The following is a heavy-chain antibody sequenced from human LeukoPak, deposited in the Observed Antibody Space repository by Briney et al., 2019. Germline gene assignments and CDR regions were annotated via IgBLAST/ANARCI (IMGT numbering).Heavy chain of an antibody. Sequence: GGSLRLSCAAPGFTFSSYAMSWVRQAPGKGLEWVSAISGSGDSTYYGDSVKGRFTISRDNSKNTLYLQMNSLRAEDTAVYYCARPQSSSGYYWPFDDWGQGTLVTVSS. CDR3: ARPQSSSGYYWPFDD. CDR1: GFTFSSYA. J-gene: IGHJ4*02. D-gene: IGHD3-22*01. V-gene: IGHV3-23*01. CDR2: ISGSGDST.